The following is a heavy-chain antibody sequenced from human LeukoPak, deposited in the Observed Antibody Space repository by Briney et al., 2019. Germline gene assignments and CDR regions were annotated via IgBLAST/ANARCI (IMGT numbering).Heavy chain of an antibody. Sequence: ASVKVSCKASGYTFTGYYMHWVRQAPGQGLEWMGWINPNSGGTNYAQKFQGRVTMTRDTSISTAYMELSRLRSDDTAVYYCARDDYDYVWGSYRYYYFDYWGQGTLVTVSS. CDR2: INPNSGGT. V-gene: IGHV1-2*02. CDR3: ARDDYDYVWGSYRYYYFDY. J-gene: IGHJ4*02. D-gene: IGHD3-16*02. CDR1: GYTFTGYY.